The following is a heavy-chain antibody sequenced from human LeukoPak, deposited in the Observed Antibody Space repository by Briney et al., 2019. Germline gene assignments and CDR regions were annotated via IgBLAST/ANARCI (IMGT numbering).Heavy chain of an antibody. CDR2: ISYDGSNK. V-gene: IGHV3-30*04. J-gene: IGHJ4*02. CDR3: AREGLVVATTGPFDY. CDR1: GFTFSSYA. Sequence: GGSLRLSCAASGFTFSSYAMHWVRQAPAKGREGVAVISYDGSNKYYADSVKGRFTISRDNSKNTLYLQMNSLRAEDTAVYYCAREGLVVATTGPFDYWGQGTLVTVSS. D-gene: IGHD5-12*01.